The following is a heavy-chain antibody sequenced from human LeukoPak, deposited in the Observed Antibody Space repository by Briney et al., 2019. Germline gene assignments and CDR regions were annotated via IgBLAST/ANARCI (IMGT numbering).Heavy chain of an antibody. Sequence: GGSLRLSCAASGFTFSSYAMSWVRQAPGKGLEWVSAISGSGDSTYYGDSVKGRFTISRDNSKNTLYLQMNSLRAEDTAVYYCAKAASSSSGLGGMDVWGQGTTVTVSS. CDR3: AKAASSSSGLGGMDV. D-gene: IGHD6-6*01. J-gene: IGHJ6*02. CDR1: GFTFSSYA. V-gene: IGHV3-23*01. CDR2: ISGSGDST.